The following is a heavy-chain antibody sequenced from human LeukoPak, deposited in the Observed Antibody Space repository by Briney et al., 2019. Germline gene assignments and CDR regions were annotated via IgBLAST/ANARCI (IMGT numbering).Heavy chain of an antibody. Sequence: GGSLRLSCGASGLTFSSYAMSWVRQAPGKGLEWVSTIIGSAANTYHADSVKGRFTISRDDSKNTVYLQMNSLRAEDTAVYSCAKYTSGTSYRGLDQWGHGTLVTVSS. J-gene: IGHJ4*01. CDR2: IIGSAANT. CDR1: GLTFSSYA. V-gene: IGHV3-23*01. D-gene: IGHD3-10*01. CDR3: AKYTSGTSYRGLDQ.